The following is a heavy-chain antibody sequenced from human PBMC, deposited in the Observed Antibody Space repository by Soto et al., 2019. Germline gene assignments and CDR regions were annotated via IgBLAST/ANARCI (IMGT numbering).Heavy chain of an antibody. CDR1: GFTFSSYA. Sequence: GGSLRLSCAASGFTFSSYAMSWVRQAPGKGLEWVSAISGSGGSTYYADSVKGRFTISRDNSKNTLYLQMNSLRAEDTAVYYCAKVRDFWSGYPLFDYWGQGTLVTVSS. V-gene: IGHV3-23*01. CDR2: ISGSGGST. CDR3: AKVRDFWSGYPLFDY. D-gene: IGHD3-3*01. J-gene: IGHJ4*02.